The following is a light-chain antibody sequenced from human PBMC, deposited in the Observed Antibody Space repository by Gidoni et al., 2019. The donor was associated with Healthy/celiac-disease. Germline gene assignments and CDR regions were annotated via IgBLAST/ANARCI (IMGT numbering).Light chain of an antibody. J-gene: IGLJ2*01. CDR3: SSYTSNSTVV. V-gene: IGLV2-14*01. CDR2: EVS. CDR1: SSDVGGYNY. Sequence: GSPGQSITISCTGTSSDVGGYNYVSWYQQHPGKAPKLMIYEVSNRPSGVSNRFSGSKSGNTASLTISGLQAEDEADYYCSSYTSNSTVVFGGGTKLTVL.